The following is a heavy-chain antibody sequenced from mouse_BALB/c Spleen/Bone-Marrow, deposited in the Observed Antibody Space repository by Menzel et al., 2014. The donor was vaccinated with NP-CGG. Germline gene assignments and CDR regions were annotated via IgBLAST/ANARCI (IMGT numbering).Heavy chain of an antibody. CDR2: IRNKANGYTT. V-gene: IGHV7-3*02. J-gene: IGHJ2*01. CDR3: ARDKGRVFFDY. Sequence: EVQGVESGGGLVQPGGSLRLSCATSGFTFTDYYMNWVRQPPGKALEWLGFIRNKANGYTTEYSASVKGRFTVSRDNSQNIHYLQMNTLRAEDSATYYCARDKGRVFFDYWGQGTTLTVSS. CDR1: GFTFTDYY.